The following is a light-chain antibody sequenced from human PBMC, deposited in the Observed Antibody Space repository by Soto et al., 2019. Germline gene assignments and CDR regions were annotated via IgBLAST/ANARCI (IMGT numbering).Light chain of an antibody. CDR3: QHYANWPLT. V-gene: IGKV3-20*01. J-gene: IGKJ4*01. CDR1: QSVSSSY. CDR2: GAS. Sequence: EIVLTQSPATLSLSPVESATLSCRASQSVSSSYLAWYQQKPGQAPRLLIYGASSRATGIPDRFSGSGSGTDFTLTITSLQSEDFAVYYCQHYANWPLTFGGGTKVDI.